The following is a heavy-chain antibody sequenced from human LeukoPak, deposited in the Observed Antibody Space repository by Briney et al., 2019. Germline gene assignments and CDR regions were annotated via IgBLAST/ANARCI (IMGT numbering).Heavy chain of an antibody. V-gene: IGHV4-59*01. CDR1: GGSISSYY. J-gene: IGHJ6*03. CDR2: IYYNGST. CDR3: ARGGVAGQFYYYYYMDV. D-gene: IGHD6-19*01. Sequence: SETLSLTCTVSGGSISSYYWSWIRQPPGKGLEWIVYIYYNGSTNYNPSLKSRVTISVDTSKNQLSLKLSSVTAADTAVYYCARGGVAGQFYYYYYMDVWGKGPTVTISS.